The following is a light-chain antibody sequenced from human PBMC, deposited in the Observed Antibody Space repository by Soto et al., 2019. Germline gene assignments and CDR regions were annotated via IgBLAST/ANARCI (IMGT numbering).Light chain of an antibody. V-gene: IGKV3-15*01. J-gene: IGKJ4*01. CDR2: GAS. CDR1: QSISSSY. CDR3: QQYNNWPLT. Sequence: IVLTQSPGTLSLSPGKRATLSCRASQSISSSYLAWYQQRPGQAPRLLIYGASTRATGIPARFSGSGSGTEFTPTISSLQSEDFAVYYCQQYNNWPLTFGGGTKVDIK.